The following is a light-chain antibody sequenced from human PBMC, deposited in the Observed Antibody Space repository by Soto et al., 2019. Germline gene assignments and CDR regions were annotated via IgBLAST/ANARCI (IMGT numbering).Light chain of an antibody. J-gene: IGLJ2*01. V-gene: IGLV1-40*01. CDR3: QSYDSRLSNYV. CDR1: NSNIGAGYD. CDR2: GNI. Sequence: QAVVTQPPSVSGAPGQRVTISCTGSNSNIGAGYDVHWYQQFPGTAPKHLIYGNINRPSGVPDRFSGSKSGPSASLAITGLQAEDEADYYCQSYDSRLSNYVFGGGTKLTVL.